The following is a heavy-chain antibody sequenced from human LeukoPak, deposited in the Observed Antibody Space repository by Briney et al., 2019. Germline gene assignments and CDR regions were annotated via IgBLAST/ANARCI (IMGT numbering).Heavy chain of an antibody. J-gene: IGHJ4*02. Sequence: PSETLSLTCTVSAGSISSSSYSWGWIRQPPGKGLEWIGSIYYSGSTYFNPSLKSRVTISVDTSKNQFSLKLSSVTAADTAVYYCARGTTRYSSSWYRHRGQTVRLDYWGQGTLVTVSS. CDR3: ARGTTRYSSSWYRHRGQTVRLDY. CDR1: AGSISSSSYS. D-gene: IGHD6-13*01. V-gene: IGHV4-39*07. CDR2: IYYSGST.